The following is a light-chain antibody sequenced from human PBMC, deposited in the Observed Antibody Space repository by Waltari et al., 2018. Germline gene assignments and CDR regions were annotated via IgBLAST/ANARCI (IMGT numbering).Light chain of an antibody. CDR1: TSNIGRNY. Sequence: QSVLTQPPSASGTPGQRVTISCSGSTSNIGRNYVYWYQQFPGTAPKLLVYRNNERTSVVPDRMSGSKSGTSASLAVSGLRSEDEADYYCATWDGSLTAGVFGGGTKVTVL. J-gene: IGLJ3*02. CDR3: ATWDGSLTAGV. V-gene: IGLV1-47*01. CDR2: RNN.